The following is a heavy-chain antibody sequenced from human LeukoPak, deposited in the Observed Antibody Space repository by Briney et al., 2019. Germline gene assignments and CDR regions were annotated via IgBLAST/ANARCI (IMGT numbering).Heavy chain of an antibody. Sequence: SVKVSCKASGGTFSSYAISWVRQAPGQGLEWMGGIIPIFGTANYAQKFQGRVTITADESTSTAYMELSSLRSEDTAVYYCAGGPPLRSSWYTSFDYWGQGTLVTVSS. V-gene: IGHV1-69*13. CDR2: IIPIFGTA. J-gene: IGHJ4*02. CDR1: GGTFSSYA. CDR3: AGGPPLRSSWYTSFDY. D-gene: IGHD6-13*01.